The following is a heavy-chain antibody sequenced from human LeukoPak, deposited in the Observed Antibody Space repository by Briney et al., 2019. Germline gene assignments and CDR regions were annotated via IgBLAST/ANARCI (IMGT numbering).Heavy chain of an antibody. CDR3: ARETEVPGGRSWDF. Sequence: SETLSLTCTVAGGSISSYYWTWIRQPAGKGLEWIGRIHPSGTTNHNPSLKSRVIMSLDMSNNQFSLKVRSVTAADTAVYYCARETEVPGGRSWDFWGQGTLVTVSS. D-gene: IGHD6-19*01. J-gene: IGHJ4*02. CDR1: GGSISSYY. CDR2: IHPSGTT. V-gene: IGHV4-4*07.